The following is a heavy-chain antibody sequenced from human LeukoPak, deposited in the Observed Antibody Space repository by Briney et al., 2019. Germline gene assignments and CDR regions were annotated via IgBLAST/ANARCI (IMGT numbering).Heavy chain of an antibody. Sequence: ASVKVSCKASGYTFTVYYMHWVRQAPGQGLEWMGWINPNSGGTNYAQKFQGRVTMTRDTSISTAYMELSRLRSDDTAVYYCARDYVHYDYVWGSYRLNYWGQGTLVTVSS. CDR1: GYTFTVYY. J-gene: IGHJ4*02. V-gene: IGHV1-2*02. CDR3: ARDYVHYDYVWGSYRLNY. D-gene: IGHD3-16*02. CDR2: INPNSGGT.